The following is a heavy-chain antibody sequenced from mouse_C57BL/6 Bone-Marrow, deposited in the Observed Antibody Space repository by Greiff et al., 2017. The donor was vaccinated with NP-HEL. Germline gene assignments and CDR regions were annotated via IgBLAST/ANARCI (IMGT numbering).Heavy chain of an antibody. CDR3: ARGGAQAPYAMDY. V-gene: IGHV3-6*01. CDR1: GYSITSGYY. J-gene: IGHJ4*01. CDR2: ISYDGSN. Sequence: EVQLQQSGPGLVKPSQSLSLTCSVTGYSITSGYYWNWIRQFPGNKLEWMGYISYDGSNNYNPSLKNRISITRDTSKNQFFLKLNSVTTEDTATYYCARGGAQAPYAMDYWGQGTSVTVSS. D-gene: IGHD3-2*02.